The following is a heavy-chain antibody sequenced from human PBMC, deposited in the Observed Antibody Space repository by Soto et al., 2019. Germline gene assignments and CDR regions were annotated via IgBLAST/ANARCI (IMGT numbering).Heavy chain of an antibody. V-gene: IGHV1-18*03. J-gene: IGHJ4*02. CDR3: ARDLDLGYYVSGWQMSH. CDR2: ISGYNGNT. D-gene: IGHD3-10*01. Sequence: VQLVQSGSEVKKPGASVRVSCKASGYIFSIFGISWVRQAPGQGLEWMGWISGYNGNTNYAQKFQGRVTMTTDTSTSTAYMVLRRLRSADMAIYYCARDLDLGYYVSGWQMSHWGQGTLVTVSS. CDR1: GYIFSIFG.